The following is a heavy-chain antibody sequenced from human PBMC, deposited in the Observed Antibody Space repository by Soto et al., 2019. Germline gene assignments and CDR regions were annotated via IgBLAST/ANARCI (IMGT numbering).Heavy chain of an antibody. J-gene: IGHJ3*02. Sequence: ASVKVSCKASGYTFTSYGISWVRQAPGQGLEWMGWINPSGGSTSYAQKFQGRVTMTRDTSTSTVYMELSSLRSEDTAVYYCASPLTSAAAGSDAFDIWGQGTMVNVSS. CDR1: GYTFTSYG. CDR3: ASPLTSAAAGSDAFDI. D-gene: IGHD6-13*01. CDR2: INPSGGST. V-gene: IGHV1-46*01.